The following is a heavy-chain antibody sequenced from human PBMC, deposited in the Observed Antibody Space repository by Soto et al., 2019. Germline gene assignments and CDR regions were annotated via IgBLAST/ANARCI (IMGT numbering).Heavy chain of an antibody. CDR2: ISRSGST. CDR1: GGSITSGNSYS. V-gene: IGHV4-30-2*01. D-gene: IGHD3-16*01. J-gene: IGHJ5*02. CDR3: ARAVAPYLGTWFDP. Sequence: KPSETLSLTCTVSGGSITSGNSYSWSWIRQPPGKGLEWIGSISRSGSTSYNPSLKGRVTMSVDKSKNQFSLNLSSVTAADMAVYYCARAVAPYLGTWFDPWGQGTLVTVSS.